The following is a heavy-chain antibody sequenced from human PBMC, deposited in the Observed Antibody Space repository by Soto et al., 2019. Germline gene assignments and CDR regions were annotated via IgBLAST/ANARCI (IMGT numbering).Heavy chain of an antibody. CDR3: ARGVSAGVDY. CDR2: MQPSTGRT. CDR1: GYSFTSLD. J-gene: IGHJ4*02. Sequence: QVQLVQSGAEVREPGASVKVSCKASGYSFTSLDINWVRQTAGQGLEWMGWMQPSTGRTGYAQQFQGRVTMTRDTSLNTAYMELTTLTSDDTAFYYCARGVSAGVDYWGQGTLVTVSS. V-gene: IGHV1-8*01. D-gene: IGHD1-26*01.